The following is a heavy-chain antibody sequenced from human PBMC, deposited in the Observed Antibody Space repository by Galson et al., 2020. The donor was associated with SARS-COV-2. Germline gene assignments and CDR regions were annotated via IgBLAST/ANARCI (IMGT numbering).Heavy chain of an antibody. Sequence: GGSLSLSCAASGFTFSNAWMSWVRQAPGKGLEWVGRIKSKTDGGTTDYAAPVKGRFTISRDDSKNTLYLQMNSLKTEDTAVYYCTTYGDYARRRTRGGMVGAFDYWGQGTLVTVSS. CDR2: IKSKTDGGTT. CDR1: GFTFSNAW. V-gene: IGHV3-15*01. CDR3: TTYGDYARRRTRGGMVGAFDY. D-gene: IGHD4-17*01. J-gene: IGHJ4*02.